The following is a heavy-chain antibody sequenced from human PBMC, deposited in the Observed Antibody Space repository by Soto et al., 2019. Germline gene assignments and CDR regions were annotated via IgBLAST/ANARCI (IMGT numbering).Heavy chain of an antibody. Sequence: QVQLVQSGAEVKKPGSSVRVSCKASGTIFSSYTISWVRQAPGQGLEWMGRIIPILGETNSAQKFQGRVTLTADKSTNTAYMXLNSLRLEDTALYYCARGLGGRMDDWGQGTTVTVSS. CDR2: IIPILGET. CDR1: GTIFSSYT. V-gene: IGHV1-69*08. D-gene: IGHD3-16*01. J-gene: IGHJ6*02. CDR3: ARGLGGRMDD.